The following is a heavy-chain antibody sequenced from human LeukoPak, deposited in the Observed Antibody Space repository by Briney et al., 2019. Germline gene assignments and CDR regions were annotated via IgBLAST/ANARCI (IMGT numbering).Heavy chain of an antibody. CDR3: ARDRGYYGSGSSNWFDP. CDR2: INSDGSST. Sequence: GGSLRLSCAASGFTFSSYWMHWVRQAPGKGLVWVSRINSDGSSTSYADSVKGRFTISRDNAKNTLYLQMNSLRAEDTAVYYCARDRGYYGSGSSNWFDPWGQGTLVTVSS. V-gene: IGHV3-74*01. J-gene: IGHJ5*02. CDR1: GFTFSSYW. D-gene: IGHD3-10*01.